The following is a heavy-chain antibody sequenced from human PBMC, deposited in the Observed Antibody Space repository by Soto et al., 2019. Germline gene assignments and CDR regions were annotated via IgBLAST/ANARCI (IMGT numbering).Heavy chain of an antibody. CDR3: AKDEVRTPSLYAMDV. CDR2: ISYDGSNR. CDR1: GFTSIPFA. D-gene: IGHD3-10*01. J-gene: IGHJ6*02. V-gene: IGHV3-30*18. Sequence: GGSLNSSFEASGFTSIPFAWHWFRQAPGKGLEWVALISYDGSNRNSADSVKGRFTISRDNSKNTLYLKMNSLRVEDTAVYYCAKDEVRTPSLYAMDVWGQGTTVTVYS.